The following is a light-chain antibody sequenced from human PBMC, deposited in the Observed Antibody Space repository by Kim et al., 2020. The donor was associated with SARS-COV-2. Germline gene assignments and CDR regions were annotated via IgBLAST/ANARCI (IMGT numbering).Light chain of an antibody. V-gene: IGLV2-23*01. J-gene: IGLJ3*02. Sequence: SALTQPASVSGSPGQSITISCTGTSSDVGSYNLVSWYQQHPGKAPKLMIYEGSKRPSGVSNRFSGSKSGNTASLTISGLEAEDEADYYCCSDAGSNWVFGGGTKLTVL. CDR2: EGS. CDR1: SSDVGSYNL. CDR3: CSDAGSNWV.